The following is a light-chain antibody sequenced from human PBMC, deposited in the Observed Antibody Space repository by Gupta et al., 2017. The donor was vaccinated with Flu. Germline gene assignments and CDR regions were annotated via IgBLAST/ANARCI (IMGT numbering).Light chain of an antibody. J-gene: IGKJ3*01. CDR3: LQIIQLPPVT. CDR2: EVS. CDR1: QSLRHSDGKTY. Sequence: DIVMTQTPLSLSVTPGQPASISCTSSQSLRHSDGKTYLYWSMQKPLQPPQLLIYEVSNRGAGVPDRFRGGPSRKYLPLKSSLGEAEDVGGYYFLQIIQLPPVTFGPGTNVDIK. V-gene: IGKV2D-29*01.